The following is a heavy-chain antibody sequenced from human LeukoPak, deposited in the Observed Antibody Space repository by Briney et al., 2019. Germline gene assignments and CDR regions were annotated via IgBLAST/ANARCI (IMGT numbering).Heavy chain of an antibody. CDR2: IKSKTDGGTT. Sequence: PGGSLRLSCAASGFAFSNAWMSWVRQAPGKGLEWVGRIKSKTDGGTTDYAAPVKGRFTISRDDSKNTLYLQMNSLKTEDTAVYYCTTVATQIVVVPAAGLNWFDPWGQGTLVTVSS. V-gene: IGHV3-15*01. CDR1: GFAFSNAW. CDR3: TTVATQIVVVPAAGLNWFDP. D-gene: IGHD2-2*01. J-gene: IGHJ5*02.